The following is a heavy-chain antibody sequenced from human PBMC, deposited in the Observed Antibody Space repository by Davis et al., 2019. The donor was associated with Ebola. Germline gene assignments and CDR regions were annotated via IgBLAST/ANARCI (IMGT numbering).Heavy chain of an antibody. J-gene: IGHJ6*02. V-gene: IGHV4-59*08. Sequence: PSETLSLTCTVSGGSISSYYWSWIRQPPGKGLEWLGYIYYSGSTNYNPSLKSRVTISVDTSKNQFSLKLSSVTAADTAVYYCARRPGYYYYGMDVWGQGTTVTVSS. CDR3: ARRPGYYYYGMDV. CDR1: GGSISSYY. CDR2: IYYSGST.